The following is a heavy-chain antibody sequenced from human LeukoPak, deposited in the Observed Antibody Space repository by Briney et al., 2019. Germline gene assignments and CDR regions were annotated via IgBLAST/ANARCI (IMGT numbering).Heavy chain of an antibody. CDR3: ARTQYSGVYYYDY. J-gene: IGHJ4*02. CDR1: GYTFAGYY. D-gene: IGHD1-26*01. Sequence: ASVKVSCKASGYTFAGYYIHWVRQAPGQGLEWMGWINPNSAGTNFAQKFQGRVTMTRDTSISTAYMELSSLTSDDTALYYCARTQYSGVYYYDYWGQGTLVTVS. V-gene: IGHV1-2*02. CDR2: INPNSAGT.